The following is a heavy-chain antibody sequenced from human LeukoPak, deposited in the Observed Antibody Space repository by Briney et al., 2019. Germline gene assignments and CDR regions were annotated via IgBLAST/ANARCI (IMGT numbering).Heavy chain of an antibody. CDR3: TRASGYYDSSGYYYRFSS. CDR2: IRNKAYGGTT. CDR1: GFTFGDYA. J-gene: IGHJ4*02. Sequence: PGESLRLSCTASGFTFGDYAMSWVRQAPGEGPEWVGFIRNKAYGGTTEYAASVKGRFTISRDDSKSIAYLQMNSLKTEDTAVYYCTRASGYYDSSGYYYRFSSRGQGTLVTVSS. D-gene: IGHD3-22*01. V-gene: IGHV3-49*04.